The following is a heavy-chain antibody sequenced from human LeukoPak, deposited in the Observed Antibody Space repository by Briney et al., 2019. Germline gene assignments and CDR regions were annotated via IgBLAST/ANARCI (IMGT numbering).Heavy chain of an antibody. D-gene: IGHD3-3*01. Sequence: ASVKVSCKASGYTFTSYGISWVRQAPGQGLEWMGWISAYNGNTNYAQKLQGRVTMTTDTSTSTAYMELRSLRSDDTAVYYCARAGETIFGAPNWFDPWGQETLVTVSS. J-gene: IGHJ5*02. V-gene: IGHV1-18*01. CDR2: ISAYNGNT. CDR3: ARAGETIFGAPNWFDP. CDR1: GYTFTSYG.